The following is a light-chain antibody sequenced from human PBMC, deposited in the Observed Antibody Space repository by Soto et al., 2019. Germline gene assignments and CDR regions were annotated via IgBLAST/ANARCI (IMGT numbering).Light chain of an antibody. CDR1: QIVLYSSNNKNY. V-gene: IGKV4-1*01. Sequence: DIAMTQSPDSLAVSLGERATINFKSSQIVLYSSNNKNYLAWYQQKPGQPPKLLIYWASTRESGVPDRFSGSGSGTDFTLTISSLQAEDVAVYYCQQYYNNPFTFGGGTKVDIK. CDR3: QQYYNNPFT. CDR2: WAS. J-gene: IGKJ4*01.